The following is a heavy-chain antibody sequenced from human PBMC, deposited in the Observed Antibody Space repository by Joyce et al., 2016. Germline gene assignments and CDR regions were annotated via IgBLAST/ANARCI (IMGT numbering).Heavy chain of an antibody. CDR2: IIPIFDIS. Sequence: QVQLVQSGAEVKKSGSSVKVSCKASGGTFRNYIINWVRQAPGQGLEWMGGIIPIFDISTYAQKVRGRATVSADESTNTAYMDLSSLRSDDTAVYYCARGISSGAERIYAFDIWAQGTMVTVSS. J-gene: IGHJ3*02. CDR3: ARGISSGAERIYAFDI. V-gene: IGHV1-69*01. CDR1: GGTFRNYI. D-gene: IGHD6-19*01.